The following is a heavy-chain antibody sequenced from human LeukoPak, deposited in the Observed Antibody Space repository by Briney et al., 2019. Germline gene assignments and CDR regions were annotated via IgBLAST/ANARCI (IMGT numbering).Heavy chain of an antibody. V-gene: IGHV3-23*01. Sequence: PGGSLRLSCAASGFTFSSDAMSWCRQAPGKGLDLVSAISVTGNSTYYADPFNGRFTISRANAKNNLVFQMNSRTPEDTAVDYVASMRAYFEYWGQGTLVTVSS. CDR2: ISVTGNST. J-gene: IGHJ4*02. CDR3: ASMRAYFEY. CDR1: GFTFSSDA.